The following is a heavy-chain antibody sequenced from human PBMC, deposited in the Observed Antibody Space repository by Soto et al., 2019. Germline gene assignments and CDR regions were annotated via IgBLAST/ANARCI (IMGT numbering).Heavy chain of an antibody. CDR1: GFTFSNYW. J-gene: IGHJ6*02. CDR3: ARDYYRFNSGYGFSMDV. CDR2: IPYDGSNK. Sequence: GSLRLSCTASGFTFSNYWMTWVRQAPGKGLEWVAVIPYDGSNKYYADSVKGRFTISRDNSKNTLYLQMNSLRAEDTAVYYCARDYYRFNSGYGFSMDVWGQGTTVTVSS. D-gene: IGHD5-12*01. V-gene: IGHV3-30-3*01.